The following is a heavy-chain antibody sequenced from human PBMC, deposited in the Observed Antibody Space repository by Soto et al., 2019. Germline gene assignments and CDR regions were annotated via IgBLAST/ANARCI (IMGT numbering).Heavy chain of an antibody. Sequence: GGSLRLSCAASGFTVSSNSMRWVRQAPGKGLAWVSVIYSGCRTYYADSAEGRFTISRPHSKNTLYLQMNSLRADDTAVYYCARGVRYCSSTSCYLPLDYWGQGTLVTVSS. CDR2: IYSGCRT. CDR1: GFTVSSNS. CDR3: ARGVRYCSSTSCYLPLDY. J-gene: IGHJ4*02. V-gene: IGHV3-53*04. D-gene: IGHD2-2*01.